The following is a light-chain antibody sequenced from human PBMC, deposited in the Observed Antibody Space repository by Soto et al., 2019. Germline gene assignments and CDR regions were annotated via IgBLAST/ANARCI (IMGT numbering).Light chain of an antibody. Sequence: DIQMTQSPSSLSASVGDRVTITCRASQSISSYLNWYQQKPGKAPKLLIYAASSLQSGVPSSYSGSGFGTDFTLTISSLKPEDFATYYCKQSYSNPLTFGLGTKVDIK. J-gene: IGKJ3*01. CDR2: AAS. CDR3: KQSYSNPLT. CDR1: QSISSY. V-gene: IGKV1-39*01.